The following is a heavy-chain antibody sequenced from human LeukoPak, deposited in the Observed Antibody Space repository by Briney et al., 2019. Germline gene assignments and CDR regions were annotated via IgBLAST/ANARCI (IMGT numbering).Heavy chain of an antibody. V-gene: IGHV1-8*02. D-gene: IGHD3-10*01. Sequence: GASVKVSCKASGGTFSSYAISWVRQATGQGLEWMGWMNPNSGNTGYAQKFQGRVTMTRNTSISTAYMELSSLRSEDTAVYYCARGGSYYYGSGSFAWFDPWGQGTLVTVSS. J-gene: IGHJ5*02. CDR2: MNPNSGNT. CDR3: ARGGSYYYGSGSFAWFDP. CDR1: GGTFSSYA.